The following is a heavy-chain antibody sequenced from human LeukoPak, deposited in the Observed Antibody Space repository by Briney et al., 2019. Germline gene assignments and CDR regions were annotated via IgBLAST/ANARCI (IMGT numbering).Heavy chain of an antibody. V-gene: IGHV3-74*01. CDR1: GFTFSSYW. D-gene: IGHD2/OR15-2a*01. CDR2: ISTDGSSR. Sequence: GGSLRLSCAASGFTFSSYWMHWLRQEPRKGLVWVSRISTDGSSRSYADSVKGRFTISSDNGKNTLYLQMNSLRAEDTAVYYCASYLTSIPSGMDVWGQGATVTVSS. J-gene: IGHJ6*02. CDR3: ASYLTSIPSGMDV.